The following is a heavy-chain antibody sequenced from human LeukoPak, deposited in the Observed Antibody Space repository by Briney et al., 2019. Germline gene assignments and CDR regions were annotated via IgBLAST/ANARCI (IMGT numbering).Heavy chain of an antibody. CDR1: GFTFGDYA. D-gene: IGHD1-14*01. CDR2: IRSTAYGGTT. CDR3: TRVSYNRDWN. Sequence: GGSLRLSCTASGFTFGDYAMNWVRQAPGKGLAWVGFIRSTAYGGTTEYAASVKGRFTISRDDSKSIAYLQMNSLKTEDTAMYYCTRVSYNRDWNWGQGTLVTVSS. J-gene: IGHJ4*02. V-gene: IGHV3-49*04.